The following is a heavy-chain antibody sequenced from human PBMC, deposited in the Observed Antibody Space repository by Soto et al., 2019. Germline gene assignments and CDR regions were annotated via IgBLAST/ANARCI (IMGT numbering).Heavy chain of an antibody. D-gene: IGHD3-10*01. V-gene: IGHV3-13*01. CDR3: ARRRSNHYGSSPPPRFDP. CDR2: IGTLRDT. Sequence: EVQLVESGGGLVQPGGSLRLSCAASGFIFSTYDMHWVRQATGKGLEWVSAIGTLRDTYYLDSVKGRFTISRENARNSVYLQMNSLRAGDTAVYYCARRRSNHYGSSPPPRFDPWGREPWSPSPQ. J-gene: IGHJ5*02. CDR1: GFIFSTYD.